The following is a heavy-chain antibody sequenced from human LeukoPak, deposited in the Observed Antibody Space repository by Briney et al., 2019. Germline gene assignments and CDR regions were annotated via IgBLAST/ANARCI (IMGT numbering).Heavy chain of an antibody. CDR3: ARDRGPYCSGGSCYNY. Sequence: PGGSLRLSCAASGFTFSSYSMKWVRQAPGKGLEWVSYISSSSSTIYYADSVKGRFTISRDNAKNSLYLQMNSLRAEDTAVNYCARDRGPYCSGGSCYNYWGQGTLVTVSS. D-gene: IGHD2-15*01. CDR1: GFTFSSYS. CDR2: ISSSSSTI. V-gene: IGHV3-48*01. J-gene: IGHJ4*02.